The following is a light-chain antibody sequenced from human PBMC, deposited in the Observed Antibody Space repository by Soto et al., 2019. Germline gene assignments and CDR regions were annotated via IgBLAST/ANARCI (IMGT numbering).Light chain of an antibody. V-gene: IGLV2-23*01. Sequence: QSVLTQPASVSGSPGQSITISCTGTSSDVGSNNLVSWYQQRPGKAPKLMIYEATKRPSGVSDRFSGSKSGNTASLTISGLQAEDEADYHCCSYAGTSTYVVFGGGTQLTVL. CDR3: CSYAGTSTYVV. CDR1: SSDVGSNNL. J-gene: IGLJ2*01. CDR2: EAT.